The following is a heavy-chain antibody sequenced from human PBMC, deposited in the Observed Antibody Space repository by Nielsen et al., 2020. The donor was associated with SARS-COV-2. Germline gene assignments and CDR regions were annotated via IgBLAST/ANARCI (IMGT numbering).Heavy chain of an antibody. V-gene: IGHV3-23*01. CDR1: GFTFDDYG. Sequence: GESLKISCAASGFTFDDYGMSWVRQAPGKGLEWVSAISGSGGSTYYADSVKGRFTISRDNSKNTLYLQMNSLRAEDTALYHCASFDCTNGVCLDYWGQGTLVTVSS. CDR2: ISGSGGST. CDR3: ASFDCTNGVCLDY. D-gene: IGHD2-8*01. J-gene: IGHJ4*02.